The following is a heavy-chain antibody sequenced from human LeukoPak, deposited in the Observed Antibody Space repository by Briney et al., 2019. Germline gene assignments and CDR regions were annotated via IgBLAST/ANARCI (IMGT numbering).Heavy chain of an antibody. Sequence: SVKVSCKASGGSFSRYTINWVRQAPGQGLEWMGGINPIADIASYAQKFLGRVTITADKSTSTAYMELNSLRSEDTAVYYCARWGAAAGTGFYYYYYYGMDVWGQGTTVTVSS. J-gene: IGHJ6*02. CDR3: ARWGAAAGTGFYYYYYYGMDV. CDR2: INPIADIA. D-gene: IGHD6-13*01. CDR1: GGSFSRYT. V-gene: IGHV1-69*10.